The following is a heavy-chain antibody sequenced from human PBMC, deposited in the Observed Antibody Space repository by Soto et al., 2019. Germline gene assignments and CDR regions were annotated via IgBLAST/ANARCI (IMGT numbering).Heavy chain of an antibody. V-gene: IGHV4-34*01. CDR2: INHSGST. Sequence: SETLSLTCAVYGGSFSGYYWSWIRQPPGKGLEWIGEINHSGSTNYNPSLKSRVTISVDTSKNQFSLKLSSVTAADTAVYYCARCVEMATKWFDYWGQGTLVTVSS. J-gene: IGHJ4*02. D-gene: IGHD5-12*01. CDR1: GGSFSGYY. CDR3: ARCVEMATKWFDY.